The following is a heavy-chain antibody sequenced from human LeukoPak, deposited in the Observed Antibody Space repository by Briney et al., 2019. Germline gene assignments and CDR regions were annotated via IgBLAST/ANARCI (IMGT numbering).Heavy chain of an antibody. CDR1: GFTFSNYE. V-gene: IGHV3-48*03. Sequence: GGSLRLSCAASGFTFSNYEMNWVRQAPGKGLEWVSYISSSGGSIYYADSVKGRFTISRDNAQQSLYLQINSLRGEDTAVYYCARNSYSDYWGQGTLVTVSS. D-gene: IGHD3-10*01. CDR3: ARNSYSDY. J-gene: IGHJ4*02. CDR2: ISSSGGSI.